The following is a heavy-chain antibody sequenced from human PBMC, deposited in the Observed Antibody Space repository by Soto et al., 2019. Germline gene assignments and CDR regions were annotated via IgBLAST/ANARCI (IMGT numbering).Heavy chain of an antibody. Sequence: EVQLLESGGGLVQPGGSLRLSCAASGFTFSSYAMSWVRQAPGKGLEWVSAISGSGGSTYYADSVKGRFTISRDNSKNSLYLQMNSLRAEDTAVYYCAKDLSLNWKDEGIVDYWGQGTLVTVSS. D-gene: IGHD1-1*01. CDR2: ISGSGGST. CDR3: AKDLSLNWKDEGIVDY. V-gene: IGHV3-23*01. CDR1: GFTFSSYA. J-gene: IGHJ4*02.